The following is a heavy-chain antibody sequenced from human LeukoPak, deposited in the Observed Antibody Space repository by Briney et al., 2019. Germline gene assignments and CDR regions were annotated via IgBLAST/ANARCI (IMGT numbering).Heavy chain of an antibody. D-gene: IGHD6-13*01. CDR3: TTQGGSRWFDYYYYMDV. CDR1: ELTLSNAW. Sequence: PGGSLRLSCAAAELTLSNAWMSWVRQAPGKGLEWVALIKPETDGGTPDYAAIVKGRFTISRDDSGDTLYLQMNSLKTEDTAVYYCTTQGGSRWFDYYYYMDVWGNGTTVTVSS. V-gene: IGHV3-15*01. CDR2: IKPETDGGTP. J-gene: IGHJ6*03.